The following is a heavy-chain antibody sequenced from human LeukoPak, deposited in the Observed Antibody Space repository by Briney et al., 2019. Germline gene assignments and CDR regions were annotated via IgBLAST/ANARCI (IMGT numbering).Heavy chain of an antibody. J-gene: IGHJ4*02. Sequence: SVKVSCKASGGTFSSYAISWVRQAPGQGLEWMGGIIPIFGTANYAQKFQGRVTITADKSTSTAYVELSSLRSEDTAVYYCASDYGSGSYGIDYWGQGTLVTVSS. CDR1: GGTFSSYA. CDR3: ASDYGSGSYGIDY. D-gene: IGHD3-10*01. CDR2: IIPIFGTA. V-gene: IGHV1-69*06.